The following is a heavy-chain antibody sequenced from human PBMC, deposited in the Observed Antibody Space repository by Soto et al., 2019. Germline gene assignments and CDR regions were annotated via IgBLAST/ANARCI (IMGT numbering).Heavy chain of an antibody. J-gene: IGHJ5*02. CDR3: ARHPYDILTGYLNWFDP. D-gene: IGHD3-9*01. Sequence: LCGGSISSSSYYWGWIRQPPGKGLEWIGSIYYSGSTYYNPSLKSRVTISVDTSKNQFSLKLSSVTAADTAVYYCARHPYDILTGYLNWFDPWGQGTLVTVSS. V-gene: IGHV4-39*01. CDR1: GGSISSSSYY. CDR2: IYYSGST.